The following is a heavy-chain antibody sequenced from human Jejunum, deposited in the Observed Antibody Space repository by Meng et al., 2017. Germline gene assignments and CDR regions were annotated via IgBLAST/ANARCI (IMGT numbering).Heavy chain of an antibody. CDR2: MSPNSGNT. V-gene: IGHV1-8*01. Sequence: QVKLGRSGTEVKKPGASVKVSCEASGYTFTNYNIHWVRQATGQGLEWMGWMSPNSGNTGYAQKFQGRVTMTRSTSISTAYMELSSLRFEDTAVYYCAREYSSYPDYWGQGTLVTVSS. J-gene: IGHJ4*02. CDR1: GYTFTNYN. CDR3: AREYSSYPDY. D-gene: IGHD6-6*01.